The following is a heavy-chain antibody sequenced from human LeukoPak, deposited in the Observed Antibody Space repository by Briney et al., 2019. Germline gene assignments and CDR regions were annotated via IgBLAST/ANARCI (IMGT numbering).Heavy chain of an antibody. V-gene: IGHV3-11*01. CDR2: ISSSGSTI. CDR1: VLTPSDDY. J-gene: IGHJ4*01. D-gene: IGHD1-26*01. CDR3: ARVSSGSYLFDY. Sequence: LSCALSVLTPSDDYISSIRESPRKGGGWGSDISSSGSTIYYADSVKGRFTISRDNAQNSLYLQMNSLRAEDTAVYYCARVSSGSYLFDYWGQGTLVTVSS.